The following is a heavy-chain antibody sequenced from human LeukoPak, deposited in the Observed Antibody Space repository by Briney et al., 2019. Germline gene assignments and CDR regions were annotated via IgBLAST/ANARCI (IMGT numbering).Heavy chain of an antibody. D-gene: IGHD3-10*01. V-gene: IGHV4-39*07. Sequence: SETLSLTCTVSGDSISSSSYYWGWIRQPPGKGLEWIGSIYYSGSTYYNPSLKSRVTMSLDTSKNQFSLKLSSVTAADTAVYYCARVAPYYYGSGRYYFDHWGQGTLVTVSS. J-gene: IGHJ4*02. CDR2: IYYSGST. CDR3: ARVAPYYYGSGRYYFDH. CDR1: GDSISSSSYY.